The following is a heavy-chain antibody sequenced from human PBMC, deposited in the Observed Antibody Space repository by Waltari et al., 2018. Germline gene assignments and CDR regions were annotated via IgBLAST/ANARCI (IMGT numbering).Heavy chain of an antibody. V-gene: IGHV4-38-2*01. CDR1: GYFINTGFF. CDR3: ARQTLGYCTSAACRRLET. J-gene: IGHJ5*02. CDR2: IYHDGTT. Sequence: QVQLQESGPGLVRPSETLSLTCDVSGYFINTGFFWGGIRQPPGKGPEWIGNIYHDGTTLSNPSLKHRLMISLDTSKNQFSLRLNFVDVADTAVYYCARQTLGYCTSAACRRLETWGQGILVTVSS. D-gene: IGHD2-2*03.